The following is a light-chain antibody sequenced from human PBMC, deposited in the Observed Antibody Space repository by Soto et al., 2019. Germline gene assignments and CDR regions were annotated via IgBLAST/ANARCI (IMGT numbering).Light chain of an antibody. CDR1: EGISRW. Sequence: IQMTQSPSTLSASVGARVTITCRASEGISRWLAWYQQKPGKAPKLLIYKASSLESGVPSRFSGSGSGTEFTLTINSLQADDFATYYCQQHNSFSITFGQGTRLEI. V-gene: IGKV1-5*03. CDR2: KAS. CDR3: QQHNSFSIT. J-gene: IGKJ5*01.